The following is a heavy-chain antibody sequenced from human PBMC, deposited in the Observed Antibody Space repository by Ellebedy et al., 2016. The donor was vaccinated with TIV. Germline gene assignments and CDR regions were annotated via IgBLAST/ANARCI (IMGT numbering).Heavy chain of an antibody. CDR1: GFTFSNYA. CDR2: ISYNGGRT. Sequence: PGGSLRLSCAASGFTFSNYAMTWVRQAPGKGLEWVSTISYNGGRTHYADSVKGRFTISSDNSKNTVDLQMNSLRVEDTAVYYCAKVQGSFDSYFHYGMDVWGQGTTVTVS. V-gene: IGHV3-23*01. CDR3: AKVQGSFDSYFHYGMDV. D-gene: IGHD3-10*01. J-gene: IGHJ6*02.